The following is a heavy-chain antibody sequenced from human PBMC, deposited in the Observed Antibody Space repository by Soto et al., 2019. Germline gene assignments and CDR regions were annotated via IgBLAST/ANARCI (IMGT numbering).Heavy chain of an antibody. V-gene: IGHV3-23*01. J-gene: IGHJ5*02. D-gene: IGHD3-3*01. CDR2: ISGSGGST. Sequence: GGSLRLSCAASGFTFSSYAMSWVRQAPGKGLEWVSAISGSGGSTYYADSVKGRFTISRDNSKNTLYLQMNSLRAEDTAVYYCAKDLGDYDFWSGHLGASDPWGQGTLVTVSS. CDR1: GFTFSSYA. CDR3: AKDLGDYDFWSGHLGASDP.